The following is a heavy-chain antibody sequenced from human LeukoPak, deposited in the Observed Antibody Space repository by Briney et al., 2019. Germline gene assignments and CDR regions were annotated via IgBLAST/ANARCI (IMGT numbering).Heavy chain of an antibody. V-gene: IGHV3-15*01. D-gene: IGHD6-19*01. J-gene: IGHJ4*02. CDR3: TTEPLIAVAGTY. CDR1: GITFSNAW. CDR2: IKSKTDGGTT. Sequence: GGSLRLSCAASGITFSNAWMSWVRQAPGKGLEWVGRIKSKTDGGTTDYAAPVKDRFTISRDDSKNTLYLQMNSLKTEDTAVYYCTTEPLIAVAGTYWGQGTLVTVSS.